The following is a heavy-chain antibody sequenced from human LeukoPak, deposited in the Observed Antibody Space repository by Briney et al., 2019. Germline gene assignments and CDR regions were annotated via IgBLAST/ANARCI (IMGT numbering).Heavy chain of an antibody. CDR2: THPGDSDT. V-gene: IGHV5-51*01. D-gene: IGHD1-26*01. CDR1: GYNFAQYR. Sequence: GESLKISCKGSGYNFAQYRIGWVRQMPGKGLEWMGITHPGDSDTIYSPSFKGQATMSADKSISTAYLQWSSLKASGTAMYYCARLLGGRVAADDAFDVWGQGTIVTVSS. J-gene: IGHJ3*01. CDR3: ARLLGGRVAADDAFDV.